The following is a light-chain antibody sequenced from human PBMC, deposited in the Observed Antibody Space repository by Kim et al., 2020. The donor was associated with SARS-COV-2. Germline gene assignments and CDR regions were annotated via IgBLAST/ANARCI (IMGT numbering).Light chain of an antibody. V-gene: IGLV1-40*01. CDR1: TSKIGTGYE. CDR2: ADT. CDR3: HSYDNRLGGAV. J-gene: IGLJ3*02. Sequence: QGVTISSTGRTSKIGTGYEVHWYQQVPGRAPRLLIYADTNRPSGVPDRISASKSGTSASLAITGLQAEDEADYFCHSYDNRLGGAVFGGGTQLTVL.